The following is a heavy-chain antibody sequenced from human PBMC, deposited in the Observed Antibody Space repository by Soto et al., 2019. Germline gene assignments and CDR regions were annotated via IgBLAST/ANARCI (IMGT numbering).Heavy chain of an antibody. Sequence: VLLVDSGGGVVQPGRSLRLSCAASGFTFSSYWMHWVRQAPGKGLVWVSRINSDGSSTSYADSVKGRFTISRDNAKNTLYLQMNSLRAEDTAVYYCARDREHCSSTSCYRESYNWFDPWGQGTLVTVSS. CDR1: GFTFSSYW. J-gene: IGHJ5*02. CDR2: INSDGSST. CDR3: ARDREHCSSTSCYRESYNWFDP. V-gene: IGHV3-74*01. D-gene: IGHD2-2*02.